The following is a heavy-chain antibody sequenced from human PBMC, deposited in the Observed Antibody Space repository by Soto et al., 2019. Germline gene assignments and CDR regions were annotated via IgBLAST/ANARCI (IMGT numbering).Heavy chain of an antibody. CDR3: ARGCSGGSCYSGTYYYGMDV. V-gene: IGHV4-31*03. CDR2: IYYSGST. D-gene: IGHD2-15*01. Sequence: SETLSLTCTVSGGSISSGGYYWSWIRQHPGKGLEWIGYIYYSGSTYYNPSLKSRVTISVDTSKNQFSLKLSSVTAADTAVYYCARGCSGGSCYSGTYYYGMDVWGQGTTVTV. CDR1: GGSISSGGYY. J-gene: IGHJ6*02.